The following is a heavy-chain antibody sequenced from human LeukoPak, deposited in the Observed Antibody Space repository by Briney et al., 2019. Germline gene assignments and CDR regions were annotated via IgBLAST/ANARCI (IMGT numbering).Heavy chain of an antibody. V-gene: IGHV3-48*03. CDR2: ISFSGSTI. CDR1: GFTFSNYE. D-gene: IGHD3-10*02. Sequence: GGSLRLSCAASGFTFSNYEINWVRQAPGKGLEWVSHISFSGSTIYYADSVKGRFTISRDNAKNSLYLQMNSLRAEDTAVYYCAELGITMIGGVWGKGTTVTISS. J-gene: IGHJ6*04. CDR3: AELGITMIGGV.